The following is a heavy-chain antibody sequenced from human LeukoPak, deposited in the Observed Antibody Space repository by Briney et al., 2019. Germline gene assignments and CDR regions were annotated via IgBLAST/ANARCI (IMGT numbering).Heavy chain of an antibody. D-gene: IGHD1-26*01. V-gene: IGHV3-9*01. CDR3: ARARGWEPNYYYYYMDV. Sequence: SLRLSCAASGFTFDDYAMHWVRQAPGKGLEWVSAITWNSDDKVYAGSVRGRFTVSRDNSKNTLYLQMNSLRAEDTAVYYCARARGWEPNYYYYYMDVWGKGTTVTVSS. CDR2: ITWNSDDK. J-gene: IGHJ6*03. CDR1: GFTFDDYA.